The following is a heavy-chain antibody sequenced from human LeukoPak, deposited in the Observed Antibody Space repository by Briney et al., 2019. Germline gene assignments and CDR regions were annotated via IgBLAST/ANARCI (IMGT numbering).Heavy chain of an antibody. Sequence: GGSLRLSCAASGFSFSRSWMTWVRQAPGKGSEWVATVKADGSDKRYIDSVRGRFTISRDNVKNSLYLEMDNLRAEDAAMYFCARGGFTSSWYWFDRGQGTLVIVSS. D-gene: IGHD6-13*01. CDR3: ARGGFTSSWYWFD. V-gene: IGHV3-7*01. CDR1: GFSFSRSW. J-gene: IGHJ4*02. CDR2: VKADGSDK.